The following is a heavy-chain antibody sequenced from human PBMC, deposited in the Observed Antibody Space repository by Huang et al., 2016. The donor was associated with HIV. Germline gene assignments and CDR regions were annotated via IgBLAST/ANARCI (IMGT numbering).Heavy chain of an antibody. Sequence: EVQLVESGGGLVQPGRSLRLSCAASGFTFDDYAFHWGRQAPGTGLEWVSGINWNSGNIGYADSVKGRFTISRDNAKNSLFLQMTSLRAEDTAFYYCAKDMTSYYDSSDSFDYWGQGTLVTISS. D-gene: IGHD3-22*01. CDR1: GFTFDDYA. J-gene: IGHJ4*02. V-gene: IGHV3-9*01. CDR3: AKDMTSYYDSSDSFDY. CDR2: INWNSGNI.